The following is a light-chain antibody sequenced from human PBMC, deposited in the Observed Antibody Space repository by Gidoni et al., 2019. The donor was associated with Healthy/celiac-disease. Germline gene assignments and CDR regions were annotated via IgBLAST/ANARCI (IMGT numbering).Light chain of an antibody. V-gene: IGKV1-39*01. CDR1: QSISSY. CDR2: AAS. CDR3: QQSYSSPRT. J-gene: IGKJ1*01. Sequence: DTPMPQSPSSLSASVGDRVTITFRASQSISSYLDWYQQKPGKAPKLLIYAASTLQSGVPSRFSGSGSGTEFTLTISSLQPEDFATYYCQQSYSSPRTFXXXTKVEIK.